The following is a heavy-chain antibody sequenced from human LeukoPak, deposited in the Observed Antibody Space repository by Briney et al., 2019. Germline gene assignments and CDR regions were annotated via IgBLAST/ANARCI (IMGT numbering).Heavy chain of an antibody. CDR2: ISAYNGNT. Sequence: ASVKVSCKASGYTFTSYGISWVRQAPGQGLEWMGWISAYNGNTNYAQKLQGRVTMTTDTSTSTAYMELRSLRSDDTAVYYCARDAEYYYDSSGYYYYYGMDVWGQGTTVTVS. CDR3: ARDAEYYYDSSGYYYYYGMDV. D-gene: IGHD3-22*01. J-gene: IGHJ6*02. V-gene: IGHV1-18*01. CDR1: GYTFTSYG.